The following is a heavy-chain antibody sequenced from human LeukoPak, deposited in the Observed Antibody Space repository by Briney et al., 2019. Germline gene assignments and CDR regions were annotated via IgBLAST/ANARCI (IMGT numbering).Heavy chain of an antibody. CDR3: ARMRSGSYYKYYFDY. V-gene: IGHV2-70*11. CDR2: IDWDDDK. CDR1: GFSLSTSGMC. D-gene: IGHD1-26*01. J-gene: IGHJ4*02. Sequence: ESGPTLVNPTQTLTLTCTFSGFSLSTSGMCVSWIRQPPGKALEWLARIDWDDDKYYSTSLKTRLTISKDTSKNQVVLTMTSMDPVDTATYYCARMRSGSYYKYYFDYWGQGTLVTVSS.